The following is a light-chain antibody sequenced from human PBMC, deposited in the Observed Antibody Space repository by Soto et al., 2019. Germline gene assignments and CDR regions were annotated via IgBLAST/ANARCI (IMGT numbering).Light chain of an antibody. CDR1: SSDVGGYKH. Sequence: QSALTQPRSVSGSPGQSVSISCTGTSSDVGGYKHVSWYQHHPGKAPKLMISDVSKRPSGVPDRFSGSKSGNTASLTISGLQAEDEADYYCCSSAGSYTYVFGTGTKLTVL. CDR2: DVS. J-gene: IGLJ1*01. V-gene: IGLV2-11*01. CDR3: CSSAGSYTYV.